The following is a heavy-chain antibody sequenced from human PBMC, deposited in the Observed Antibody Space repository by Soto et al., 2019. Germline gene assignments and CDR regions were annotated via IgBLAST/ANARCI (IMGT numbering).Heavy chain of an antibody. D-gene: IGHD2-21*01. J-gene: IGHJ3*02. Sequence: ESGGGVFQPGTSLRLSCAASGFTFRQYGMHWVRQAPGKGLDWVAVIFYDGTEKYYADSVKGRFTISIDNPGNMVYLQMNSMRAEDTAVYYCGRGLGSIIHLSCLDIWGQGTTVVVSS. CDR3: GRGLGSIIHLSCLDI. CDR1: GFTFRQYG. CDR2: IFYDGTEK. V-gene: IGHV3-33*01.